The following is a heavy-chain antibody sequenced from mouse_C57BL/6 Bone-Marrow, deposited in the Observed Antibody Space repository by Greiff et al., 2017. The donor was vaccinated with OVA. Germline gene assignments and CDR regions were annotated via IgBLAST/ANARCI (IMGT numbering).Heavy chain of an antibody. D-gene: IGHD2-5*01. CDR1: GFSLTSYG. CDR3: AKREGYSNYVYWYFDV. V-gene: IGHV2-5*01. J-gene: IGHJ1*03. CDR2: IWRGGRT. Sequence: QVQLKESGPGLVQPSQSLSITCTVSGFSLTSYGVHWVRQSPGKGLEWLGVIWRGGRTDYNAAFMSRLTIPKDNPPSQVFFKMNILQADDTAIYYCAKREGYSNYVYWYFDVWGTGTTVTVSS.